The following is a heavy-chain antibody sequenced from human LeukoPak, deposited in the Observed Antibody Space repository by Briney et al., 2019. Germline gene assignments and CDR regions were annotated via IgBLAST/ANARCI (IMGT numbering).Heavy chain of an antibody. D-gene: IGHD3-9*01. CDR1: GGTFSSYA. J-gene: IGHJ6*02. V-gene: IGHV1-69*13. CDR3: ARTDNTRSYYDILTNYYYYGMDV. CDR2: IIPIFGTA. Sequence: SVKVSCKASGGTFSSYAISWVRQAPGQGLEWMGGIIPIFGTANYAQKFQGRVTITADESTSTAYMELSSLRSEDTAVYYCARTDNTRSYYDILTNYYYYGMDVWGQGTTVTISS.